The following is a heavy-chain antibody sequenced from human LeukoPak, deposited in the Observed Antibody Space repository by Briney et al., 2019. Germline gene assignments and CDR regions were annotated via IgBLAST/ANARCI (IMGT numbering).Heavy chain of an antibody. D-gene: IGHD1-26*01. J-gene: IGHJ5*02. CDR1: GGSISSYL. CDR2: IYYSGST. CDR3: ARGYLDWFDP. Sequence: KASETLSLTCTVSGGSISSYLWTWIRQPPGKGLEWIGYIYYSGSTSYNPSLKSRVTMSVDTSKNQFSLNLNSVTAADTAVYYCARGYLDWFDPWGQGTLVTVSS. V-gene: IGHV4-59*01.